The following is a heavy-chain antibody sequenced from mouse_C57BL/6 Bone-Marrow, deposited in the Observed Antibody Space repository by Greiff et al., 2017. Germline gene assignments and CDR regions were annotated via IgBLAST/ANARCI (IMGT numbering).Heavy chain of an antibody. CDR3: SRSGLDFDY. V-gene: IGHV1-55*01. Sequence: QVQLQQPGAELVKPGASVKLSCKASGYTFTSYWITWVKQRPGQGLEWIGDIYPGSGSTNYNEKFKSKATLTIYTSSSTAYMQLSSLTSEDSAVYCYSRSGLDFDYWGQGTTLTVSS. CDR1: GYTFTSYW. D-gene: IGHD4-1*01. CDR2: IYPGSGST. J-gene: IGHJ2*01.